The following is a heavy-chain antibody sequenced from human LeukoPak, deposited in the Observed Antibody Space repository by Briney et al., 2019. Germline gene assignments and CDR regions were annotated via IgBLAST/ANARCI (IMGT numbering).Heavy chain of an antibody. D-gene: IGHD1-26*01. CDR3: ARGRRGRALYYYYGMDV. CDR1: GGSFSGYY. V-gene: IGHV4-34*01. J-gene: IGHJ6*02. CDR2: INHSGST. Sequence: SETLSLTRAVYGGSFSGYYWSWIRQPPGKGLEWIGEINHSGSTNYNPSLKSRVTISVDTSKNQFSLKLSSVTAADTAVYYCARGRRGRALYYYYGMDVWGQGTTVTVSS.